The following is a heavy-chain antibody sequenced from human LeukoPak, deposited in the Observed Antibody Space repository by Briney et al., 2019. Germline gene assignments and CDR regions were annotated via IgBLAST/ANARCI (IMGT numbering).Heavy chain of an antibody. J-gene: IGHJ4*02. CDR2: IKSKTDGGTT. CDR3: TTDEMVYARIRDY. D-gene: IGHD2-8*01. Sequence: PGGSLRLSCAASGLTFSNAWMSWVRQAPGKGLEWVGRIKSKTDGGTTDYAAPVKGRFTISRDDSKNTLYLQMNSLKTEDTAVYYCTTDEMVYARIRDYWGQGTLVTVSS. V-gene: IGHV3-15*01. CDR1: GLTFSNAW.